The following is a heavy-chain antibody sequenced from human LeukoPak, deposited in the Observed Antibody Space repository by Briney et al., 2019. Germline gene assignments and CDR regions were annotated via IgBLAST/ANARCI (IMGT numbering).Heavy chain of an antibody. D-gene: IGHD3-22*01. CDR3: ARFINYYDSSGYDY. Sequence: SETLSLTCTVSGGSISSYYWSWIRQPAGKGLEWIGRIYTSGSTNYNPSLKSRVTMSVDTSKNQFSLKLGSVTAADTAVYYCARFINYYDSSGYDYWGQGTLVTVSS. V-gene: IGHV4-4*07. CDR1: GGSISSYY. CDR2: IYTSGST. J-gene: IGHJ4*02.